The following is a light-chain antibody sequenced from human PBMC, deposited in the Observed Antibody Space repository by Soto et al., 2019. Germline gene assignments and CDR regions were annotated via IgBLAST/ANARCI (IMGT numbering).Light chain of an antibody. Sequence: DIVMTQSPDSLAVSLGERATINCKSSQSVLYSSNNKNFLAWYQQKAGQPPKLLIYWASTRESGVPDRFSASGSGTDFTLTISSLQAEDVAVYYCQQYYSGPRTFGQGTKVEIK. J-gene: IGKJ1*01. CDR2: WAS. CDR3: QQYYSGPRT. CDR1: QSVLYSSNNKNF. V-gene: IGKV4-1*01.